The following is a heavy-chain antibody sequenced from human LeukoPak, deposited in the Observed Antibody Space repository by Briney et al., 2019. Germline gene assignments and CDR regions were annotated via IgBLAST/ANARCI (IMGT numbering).Heavy chain of an antibody. CDR2: INPIGGTT. D-gene: IGHD1-26*01. J-gene: IGHJ4*02. CDR1: GYTFTSYY. Sequence: EASVKVSCMASGYTFTSYYMHWVRQAPGQGLEWVGAINPIGGTTTYAQKFQGRVTMTRDTSTTTVYMELYSLRYDDTAVYHCARDLLAPDYWGQGTLVTVSS. V-gene: IGHV1-46*01. CDR3: ARDLLAPDY.